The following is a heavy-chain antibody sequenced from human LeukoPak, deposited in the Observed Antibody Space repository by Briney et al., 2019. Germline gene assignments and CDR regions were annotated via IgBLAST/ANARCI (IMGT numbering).Heavy chain of an antibody. V-gene: IGHV4-38-2*02. CDR3: ASQPPYYDSSGYHDY. J-gene: IGHJ4*02. D-gene: IGHD3-22*01. Sequence: PSETLSLTCTVSGYSISSGYYWGWIRQPPGKGLEWIGSIYHSGSTHFNPSLKSRVTISVDTSKNQFSLKLSSVTAADTAVYYCASQPPYYDSSGYHDYWGQGTLVTVSS. CDR1: GYSISSGYY. CDR2: IYHSGST.